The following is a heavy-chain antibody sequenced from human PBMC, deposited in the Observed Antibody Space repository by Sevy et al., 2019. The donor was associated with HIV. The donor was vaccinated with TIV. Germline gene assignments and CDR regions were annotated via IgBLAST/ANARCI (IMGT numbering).Heavy chain of an antibody. Sequence: GGSLRLSCAASGFTFSSYAMSWVRQAPGKGLEWVSAISGSGGSTYYADSVKGRFTISRDNSKNTLYLQMNSLRAEDTGVNYWWKNCRFLQYDYWGQGTLVTVSS. CDR2: ISGSGGST. J-gene: IGHJ4*02. D-gene: IGHD3-3*01. CDR3: WKNCRFLQYDY. V-gene: IGHV3-23*01. CDR1: GFTFSSYA.